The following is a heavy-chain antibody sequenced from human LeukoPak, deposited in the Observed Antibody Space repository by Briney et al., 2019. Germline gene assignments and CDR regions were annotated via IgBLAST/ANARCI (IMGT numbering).Heavy chain of an antibody. J-gene: IGHJ4*02. CDR1: GYTFTSYY. Sequence: ASVNVSCKASGYTFTSYYMHWVRQAPGQGLEWMGIINPSGGSTSYAQKFQGRVTMTRDTSTSTVYMELSSLRSEDTAVYYCAREGGRYCSGGSCYSSNGWYGGLNYWGQGTPVTVSS. CDR2: INPSGGST. V-gene: IGHV1-46*01. D-gene: IGHD2-15*01. CDR3: AREGGRYCSGGSCYSSNGWYGGLNY.